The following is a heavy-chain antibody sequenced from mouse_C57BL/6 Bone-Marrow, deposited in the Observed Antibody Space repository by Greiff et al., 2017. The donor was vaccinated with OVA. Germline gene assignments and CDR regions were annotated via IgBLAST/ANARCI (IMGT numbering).Heavy chain of an antibody. V-gene: IGHV1-18*01. CDR3: ARGRYRNAMDY. J-gene: IGHJ4*01. Sequence: EVQGVESGPELVKPGASVKIPCKASGYTFTDYNMDWVKQSHGKSLEWIGDINPNTGGTIYNQKFKGKATLTVDKSSSTAYMELRSLTSEDTAVYYCARGRYRNAMDYWGQGTSVTVSS. D-gene: IGHD2-14*01. CDR2: INPNTGGT. CDR1: GYTFTDYN.